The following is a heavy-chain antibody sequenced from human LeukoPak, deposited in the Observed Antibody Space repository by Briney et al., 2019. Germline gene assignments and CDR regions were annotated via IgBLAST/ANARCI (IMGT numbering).Heavy chain of an antibody. D-gene: IGHD6-13*01. CDR3: ARVQRGGYSSSWYYFYYFDY. V-gene: IGHV4-34*01. Sequence: SETLSLTCAVYGGSFSGYYWSWIRQPPGKGLEWIGSIYYSGSTYYNPSLKSRVTISVDTSKNQFSLKLSSVTAADTAVYYCARVQRGGYSSSWYYFYYFDYWGQGTLVTVSS. CDR2: IYYSGST. CDR1: GGSFSGYY. J-gene: IGHJ4*02.